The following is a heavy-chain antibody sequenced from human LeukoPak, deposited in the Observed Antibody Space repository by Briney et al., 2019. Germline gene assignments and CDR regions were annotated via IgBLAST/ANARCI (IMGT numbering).Heavy chain of an antibody. CDR1: GFTFSSYA. J-gene: IGHJ4*02. CDR2: IISKGGRT. CDR3: ARVHSSGWYEIDY. D-gene: IGHD6-19*01. Sequence: PGGSLRLSCAASGFTFSSYAMHWVRQAPGGGLEYVSAIISKGGRTYYANSVKGRFTISRDNSKNTLYLQMGSLRAEDMGVYYCARVHSSGWYEIDYCGQGTLVTVSS. V-gene: IGHV3-64*01.